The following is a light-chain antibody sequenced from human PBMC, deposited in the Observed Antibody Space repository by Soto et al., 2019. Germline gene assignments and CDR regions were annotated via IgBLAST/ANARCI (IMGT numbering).Light chain of an antibody. CDR2: EVS. V-gene: IGLV2-14*01. CDR3: CSYKSTPPPTPLV. Sequence: QSALTQPASVSGSPGQSITISCTGTSSDIGSYNFVSWYQHHPGKAPKLLIYEVSYRPSGISDRLFGSKSAHTASLTISGLQADDVAGLIFCSYKSTPPPTPLVFGSGTKLTLL. J-gene: IGLJ1*01. CDR1: SSDIGSYNF.